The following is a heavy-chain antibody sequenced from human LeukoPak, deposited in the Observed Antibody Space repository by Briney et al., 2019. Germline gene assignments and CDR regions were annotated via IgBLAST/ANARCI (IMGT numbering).Heavy chain of an antibody. Sequence: GSLRLSFAASGFPFSRYWMTWVRQAPGKGLEWVANIKEDGSENSYVESVKGRFTISRDNAKNTLYLQMNSLRAEDTAVYFCAKRGVVIRVILVGFHKEAYYFDSWGQGVLVTVSS. D-gene: IGHD3-22*01. J-gene: IGHJ4*02. CDR2: IKEDGSEN. CDR3: AKRGVVIRVILVGFHKEAYYFDS. V-gene: IGHV3-7*05. CDR1: GFPFSRYW.